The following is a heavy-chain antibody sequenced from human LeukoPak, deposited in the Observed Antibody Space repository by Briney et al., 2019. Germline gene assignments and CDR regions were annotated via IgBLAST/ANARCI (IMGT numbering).Heavy chain of an antibody. CDR2: ISAYNGNT. CDR3: AKITRSYSGDAFDI. J-gene: IGHJ3*02. Sequence: ASVKVSCKASGYTFTSYGISWVRQAPGQGLEWMGWISAYNGNTNYAQKFQGRVTITADKSTSTVNMELSSVRSEDTAVYYCAKITRSYSGDAFDIWGQGTMVTVSS. V-gene: IGHV1-18*01. D-gene: IGHD1-26*01. CDR1: GYTFTSYG.